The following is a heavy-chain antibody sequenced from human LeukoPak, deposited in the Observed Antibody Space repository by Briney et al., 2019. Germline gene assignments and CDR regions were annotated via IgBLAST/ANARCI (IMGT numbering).Heavy chain of an antibody. D-gene: IGHD5-18*01. J-gene: IGHJ4*02. V-gene: IGHV3-74*01. CDR2: IDHDGSGT. CDR1: GFTFKNYW. CDR3: VRDLPQTGYSYDY. Sequence: PGVSLRLSCAASGFTFKNYWMHWVRQAPGTGLVWVSRIDHDGSGTSYADSVKGRFTVSRDNAKSTLYLQMNTLRAEDTAVYYCVRDLPQTGYSYDYWGQGTLVTVSS.